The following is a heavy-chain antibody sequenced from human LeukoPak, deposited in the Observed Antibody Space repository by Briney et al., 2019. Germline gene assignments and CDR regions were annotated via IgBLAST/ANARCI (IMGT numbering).Heavy chain of an antibody. Sequence: GGSLRLSCAASGFTFSTYWMSWVHQAPGKGLQWVANINQDGSENYSVDSVKGRFTISRDNAKNSLYLQMNSLRAEDTAVYYCARNHADPSQYSYGDYYFDYWGQGTLVTVSS. CDR1: GFTFSTYW. D-gene: IGHD5-18*01. V-gene: IGHV3-7*01. CDR2: INQDGSEN. CDR3: ARNHADPSQYSYGDYYFDY. J-gene: IGHJ4*02.